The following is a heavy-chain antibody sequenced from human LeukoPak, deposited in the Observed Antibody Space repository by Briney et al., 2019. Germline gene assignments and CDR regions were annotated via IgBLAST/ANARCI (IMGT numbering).Heavy chain of an antibody. V-gene: IGHV4-39*07. CDR3: ALAHRHPRPTVVTPLIHFDY. D-gene: IGHD4-23*01. Sequence: PSETLSLTCTVSGGSISSSSYYWGWIRQPPGKGLEWIGSIYYSGSTYYNPSLKSRVTISVDTSKNQFSLKLSSVTAADTAVYYCALAHRHPRPTVVTPLIHFDYWGQGTLVTVSS. J-gene: IGHJ4*02. CDR2: IYYSGST. CDR1: GGSISSSSYY.